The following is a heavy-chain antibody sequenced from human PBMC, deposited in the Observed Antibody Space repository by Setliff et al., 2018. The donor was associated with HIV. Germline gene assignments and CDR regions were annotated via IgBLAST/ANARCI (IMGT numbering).Heavy chain of an antibody. CDR1: GFTFSSYS. Sequence: SLRLSCAASGFTFSSYSMNWVRQAPGKGLEWVSGINGNGGSTGYADSVKGRFTISRDNAKNSLYLQMSNLRVDDTAVYYCARWSGRTGGVWGQGTLVTVSS. CDR2: INGNGGST. D-gene: IGHD3-10*01. CDR3: ARWSGRTGGV. V-gene: IGHV3-20*04. J-gene: IGHJ4*02.